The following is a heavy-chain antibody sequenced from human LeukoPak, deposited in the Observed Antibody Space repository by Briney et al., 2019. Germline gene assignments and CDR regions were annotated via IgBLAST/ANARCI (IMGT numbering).Heavy chain of an antibody. J-gene: IGHJ3*02. CDR1: GGSISSGSYY. D-gene: IGHD3-10*01. V-gene: IGHV4-61*10. CDR3: ARWGETSALRVHAFDI. Sequence: PSQTLSLTCTVSGGSISSGSYYWSWIRQPAGKGLEWIGYGHYTGSTNYNPSLKSRVTFSVDTSKSQFSLKLTSVTAADTAVYYCARWGETSALRVHAFDIWGQGTMVTVSS. CDR2: GHYTGST.